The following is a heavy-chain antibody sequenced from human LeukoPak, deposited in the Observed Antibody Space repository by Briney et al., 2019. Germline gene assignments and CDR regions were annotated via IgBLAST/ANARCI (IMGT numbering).Heavy chain of an antibody. V-gene: IGHV4-34*01. Sequence: SETLSLTCAVYGGSFSGYYWSWIRQPPGKGLEWIGEINHSGSTNYNPSLKSRVTISVDTSKNQFSLKLSSVTAADTAVYYYARATYYYGSGSYKTHSYFDYWGQGTLVTVSS. D-gene: IGHD3-10*01. CDR1: GGSFSGYY. CDR3: ARATYYYGSGSYKTHSYFDY. CDR2: INHSGST. J-gene: IGHJ4*02.